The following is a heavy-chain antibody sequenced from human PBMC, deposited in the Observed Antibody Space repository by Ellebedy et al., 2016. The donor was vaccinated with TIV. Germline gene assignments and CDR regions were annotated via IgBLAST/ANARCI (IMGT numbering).Heavy chain of an antibody. CDR3: VKDDHHYAVSGSYYFDY. CDR2: ISSNGGGT. V-gene: IGHV3-64D*06. Sequence: PGGSLRLSCSASGFTFSSYAMHWVRQAPGKGLEYVSAISSNGGGTYYADSVKGRFSVSRDNSKNTLYLQMSSLRIEDTAVYYCVKDDHHYAVSGSYYFDYWGQGTLVTVSS. CDR1: GFTFSSYA. J-gene: IGHJ4*02. D-gene: IGHD4-17*01.